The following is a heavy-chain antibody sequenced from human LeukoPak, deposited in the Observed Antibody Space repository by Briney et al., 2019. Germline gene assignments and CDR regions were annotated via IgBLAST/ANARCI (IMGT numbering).Heavy chain of an antibody. CDR2: IKPDGSEK. D-gene: IGHD6-13*01. CDR3: TKGGYSTSWYWIY. Sequence: PGGSLRLSSAASGFTFSDTLMTWVRQAPGKGLEWVATIKPDGSEKDYVDSVRGRCTISRVNAENSLYLQMNSLRAEDTAVYHCTKGGYSTSWYWIYWGQGTLVTVSS. V-gene: IGHV3-7*03. J-gene: IGHJ4*02. CDR1: GFTFSDTL.